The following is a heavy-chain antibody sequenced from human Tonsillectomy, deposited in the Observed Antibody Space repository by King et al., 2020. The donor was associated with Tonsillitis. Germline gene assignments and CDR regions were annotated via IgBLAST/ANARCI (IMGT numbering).Heavy chain of an antibody. V-gene: IGHV3-30-3*01. CDR2: ISFDGSNK. CDR1: GFTFSTYA. D-gene: IGHD1-1*01. J-gene: IGHJ6*02. Sequence: VQLVESGGGVVQPGRSLRLSCAASGFTFSTYAMHWVRQAPGKGLEWVAVISFDGSNKEYADYVKGRFTISRDNSKNTLYLQMNSLRAEDTALYYCARHDGTLDYYYYGMDVWGQGTTVTVSS. CDR3: ARHDGTLDYYYYGMDV.